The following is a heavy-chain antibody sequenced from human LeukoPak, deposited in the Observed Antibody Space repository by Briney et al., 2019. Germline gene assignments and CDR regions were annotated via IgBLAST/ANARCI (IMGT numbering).Heavy chain of an antibody. D-gene: IGHD3-22*01. Sequence: PSETLSLTCTVSGGSISTYYWSWIRQPPGKGLEWIGYIYYSGSTNYNPSLKSRVTISLDTSKNQFSLKLDSVTAADTAMYYCARSFSPNYYDLLDYWGQGTLVTVSS. J-gene: IGHJ4*02. CDR2: IYYSGST. CDR1: GGSISTYY. V-gene: IGHV4-59*01. CDR3: ARSFSPNYYDLLDY.